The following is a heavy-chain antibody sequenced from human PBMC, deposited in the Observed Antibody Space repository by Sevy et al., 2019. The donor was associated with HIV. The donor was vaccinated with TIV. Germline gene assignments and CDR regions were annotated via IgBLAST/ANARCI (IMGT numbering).Heavy chain of an antibody. CDR3: GRGSVMVIGRFWYFDL. J-gene: IGHJ2*01. Sequence: SETLSLTCTVSNGSISNYYWTWIRQPPGKGLEWIGYIHYSGSTNYNPSLKSRLTISGDTFKGQFSLKRNSVTAADTALYYWGRGSVMVIGRFWYFDLWGRGTLVTVSS. D-gene: IGHD2-21*01. CDR2: IHYSGST. CDR1: NGSISNYY. V-gene: IGHV4-59*01.